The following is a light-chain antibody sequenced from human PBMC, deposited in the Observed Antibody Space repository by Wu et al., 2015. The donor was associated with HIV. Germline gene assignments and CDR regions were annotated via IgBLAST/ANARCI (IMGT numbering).Light chain of an antibody. CDR1: QSVSSSY. J-gene: IGKJ4*01. V-gene: IGKV3-20*01. CDR3: QFYGHSLL. Sequence: EIVLTQSPGTLSLSPGERATLSCRASQSVSSSYLAWYQKKPGQAPRLLIFGASSRASGVPDKFIGSVSGTDFTLTISSLEPEDFAVYYCQFYGHSLLFGGGTKVDIK. CDR2: GAS.